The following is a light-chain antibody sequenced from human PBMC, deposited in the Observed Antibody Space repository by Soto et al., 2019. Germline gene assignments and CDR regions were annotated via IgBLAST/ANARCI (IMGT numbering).Light chain of an antibody. Sequence: QSALTQPRSVSGSPGQSVTISWSGTSSDVGGYNYVSWYQQHPGKAPKLMIYDVSKRPSGVPDRFSGSKSGNTASLTISGLQAEDEADYYCCSYAGRYTYVFGTGTKVTAL. CDR3: CSYAGRYTYV. V-gene: IGLV2-11*01. CDR1: SSDVGGYNY. CDR2: DVS. J-gene: IGLJ1*01.